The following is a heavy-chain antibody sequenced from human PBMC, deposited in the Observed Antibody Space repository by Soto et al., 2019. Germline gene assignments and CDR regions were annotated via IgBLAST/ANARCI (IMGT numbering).Heavy chain of an antibody. CDR3: ARTSRIAAPNRGYYFDY. CDR2: MNPNSGNT. J-gene: IGHJ4*02. Sequence: QVQLVQSGAEVKKPGASVKVSCKASGYTFTSYDINWVRQATGQGLEWMGWMNPNSGNTGYAQKFQGGVTMTRNTSINTAYMELSSLGSQDKAVYYGARTSRIAAPNRGYYFDYWGQGTLVTVAS. D-gene: IGHD6-6*01. CDR1: GYTFTSYD. V-gene: IGHV1-8*01.